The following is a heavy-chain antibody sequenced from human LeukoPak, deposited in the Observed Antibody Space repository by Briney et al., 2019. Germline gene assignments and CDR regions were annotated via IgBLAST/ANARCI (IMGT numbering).Heavy chain of an antibody. V-gene: IGHV3-30*04. D-gene: IGHD3-22*01. CDR2: ISYDGSNK. Sequence: GGSLRLSCAASGFTFSSYAMHWVRQAPGKGLEWVAVISYDGSNKYYADSVKGRFTISRDNSKNTLYLQMNSLRAEDTAVYYCAKVISYYYDSSGYPFDYWGQGTLVTVSS. CDR1: GFTFSSYA. CDR3: AKVISYYYDSSGYPFDY. J-gene: IGHJ4*02.